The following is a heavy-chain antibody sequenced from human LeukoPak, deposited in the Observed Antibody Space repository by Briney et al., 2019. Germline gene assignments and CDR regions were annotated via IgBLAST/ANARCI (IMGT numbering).Heavy chain of an antibody. Sequence: SVTVSFKASGGTFSSYAISWVRQAPGQGLEWMGGIIPIFGTANYAQKFQGRVTITADESTSTAYMELSSLRSEDTAVYYCARGTYYYDSSGYSPWEYWGQGTLVTVSS. CDR2: IIPIFGTA. CDR3: ARGTYYYDSSGYSPWEY. J-gene: IGHJ4*02. CDR1: GGTFSSYA. D-gene: IGHD3-22*01. V-gene: IGHV1-69*13.